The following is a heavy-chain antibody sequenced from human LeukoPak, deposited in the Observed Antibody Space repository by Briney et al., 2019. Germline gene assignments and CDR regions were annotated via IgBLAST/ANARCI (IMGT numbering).Heavy chain of an antibody. D-gene: IGHD2-21*01. V-gene: IGHV3-30*18. CDR2: ISADGKTK. Sequence: GGSLRLSCAASGFTFSSYGIHWVRQAPGEGLEWVAVISADGKTKYYADSVKGRFTISRDNSQNTLDLQMNSLRAEDTAIYYCAKDVNSYCRGDCSDYWGQGTLVTVSS. J-gene: IGHJ4*02. CDR3: AKDVNSYCRGDCSDY. CDR1: GFTFSSYG.